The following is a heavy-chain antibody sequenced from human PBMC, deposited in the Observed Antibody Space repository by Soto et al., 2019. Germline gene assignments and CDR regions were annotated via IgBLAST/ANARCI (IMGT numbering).Heavy chain of an antibody. CDR3: ARKGREDWPLDY. CDR2: IYWDDAK. J-gene: IGHJ4*02. Sequence: QITLKESGPTLVKPTQTLTLTCTFSGFSLSTSGVGVGWIRHPPGKALEWLAAIYWDDAKEYSPSLTNRLTISKDSSKNQVVLTMPNMGPMDTGTYYCARKGREDWPLDYCGQGSLVTVSS. CDR1: GFSLSTSGVG. V-gene: IGHV2-5*02. D-gene: IGHD3-9*01.